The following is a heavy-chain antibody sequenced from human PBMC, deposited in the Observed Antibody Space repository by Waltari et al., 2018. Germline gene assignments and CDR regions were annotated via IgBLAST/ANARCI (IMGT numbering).Heavy chain of an antibody. CDR2: ISSSGSTI. V-gene: IGHV3-48*03. CDR1: GFTFSSYE. D-gene: IGHD3-22*01. J-gene: IGHJ4*02. CDR3: ARTYYYDGV. Sequence: EVQLVESGGGLVQPGGSLRLSCAASGFTFSSYEMNWVRQAPGKGLDWVSYISSSGSTIYYADSVKGRFTISRDNAKNALYLQMNSLRADDTSVYYCARTYYYDGVWGQGTLVTVSS.